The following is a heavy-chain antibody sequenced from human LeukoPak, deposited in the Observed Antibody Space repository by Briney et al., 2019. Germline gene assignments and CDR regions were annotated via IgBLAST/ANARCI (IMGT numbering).Heavy chain of an antibody. Sequence: PGGSLSLSCAASGFTFRAMRVNLVREAPGKGLEWVSSTSSSSTNIYYADSVRGRFTISRDNTNNALFLQMNSLRVEDTAVYFCVRDPLVATWNHTGYWGQGTLVTVSS. CDR1: GFTFRAMR. V-gene: IGHV3-21*01. D-gene: IGHD1-14*01. J-gene: IGHJ4*02. CDR3: VRDPLVATWNHTGY. CDR2: TSSSSTNI.